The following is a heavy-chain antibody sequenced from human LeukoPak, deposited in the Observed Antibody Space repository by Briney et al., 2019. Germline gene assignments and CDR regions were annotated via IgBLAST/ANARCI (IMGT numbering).Heavy chain of an antibody. J-gene: IGHJ4*02. CDR1: GFNFNSYW. D-gene: IGHD3-10*01. CDR2: IKQDGSEI. CDR3: ARARYGSGGYFFDF. Sequence: GGSLRLSSAASGFNFNSYWMSWVRQAPGKGLECVAIIKQDGSEISFVDSVKGRFTISRDNAKSSLYLQMNSLRGEDTAVYYCARARYGSGGYFFDFWGQGTLVTVSS. V-gene: IGHV3-7*04.